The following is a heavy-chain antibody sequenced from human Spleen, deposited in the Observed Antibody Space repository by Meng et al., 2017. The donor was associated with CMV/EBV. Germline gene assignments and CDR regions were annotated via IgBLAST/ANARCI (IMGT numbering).Heavy chain of an antibody. J-gene: IGHJ4*02. CDR3: ARRPGYDHHDY. V-gene: IGHV1-18*01. Sequence: ASVKVSCKASGYTFATYGISWVRQGPGQGLEWMGWISAYNGDTNYVQKFQGRVTMTTDTSRSTAYMELRSLTSDDTAVYYCARRPGYDHHDYWGQGTLVTVSS. CDR1: GYTFATYG. D-gene: IGHD1-14*01. CDR2: ISAYNGDT.